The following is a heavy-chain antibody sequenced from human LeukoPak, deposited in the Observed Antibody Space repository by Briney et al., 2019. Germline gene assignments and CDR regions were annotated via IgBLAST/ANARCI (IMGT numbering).Heavy chain of an antibody. J-gene: IGHJ6*03. CDR2: ISYDGSNK. Sequence: GSLRLSCAASGFTFSSYGMHWVRQAPGKGLEWVAVISYDGSNKYYADSVKGRFTISRDNSKNTLYLQMNSLRAEDTAVYYCAKDDSGSYYPYYYYMDVWGKGTTVTISS. CDR1: GFTFSSYG. D-gene: IGHD1-26*01. CDR3: AKDDSGSYYPYYYYMDV. V-gene: IGHV3-30*18.